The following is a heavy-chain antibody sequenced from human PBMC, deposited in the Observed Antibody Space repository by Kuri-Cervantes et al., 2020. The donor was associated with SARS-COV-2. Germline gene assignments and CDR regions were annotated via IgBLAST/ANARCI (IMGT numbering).Heavy chain of an antibody. D-gene: IGHD3-10*01. J-gene: IGHJ3*02. V-gene: IGHV1-46*01. CDR3: ARARSGTIDAFDI. Sequence: ASVKVSCKASGYIFTSYYLHWVRQAPGQGLEWMGVINPTVGDTTYAQKFQGRVTMTRDTFTSTVYVELSSLRSEDTAVYYCARARSGTIDAFDIWGQGTMVTVSS. CDR2: INPTVGDT. CDR1: GYIFTSYY.